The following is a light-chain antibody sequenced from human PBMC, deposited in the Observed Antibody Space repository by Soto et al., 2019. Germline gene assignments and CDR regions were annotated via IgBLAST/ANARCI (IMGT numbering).Light chain of an antibody. CDR3: QTFDSSLSGSKV. Sequence: QSVLTQPASVSGAPGQRVTISCTGNTSNIGAGYDVHWYQQLPGSAPQLLLYGDSNRPSGVPDRFSGSRSGTSASLAITGLQADDEAHYYCQTFDSSLSGSKVFGGGTKLTVL. J-gene: IGLJ2*01. CDR1: TSNIGAGYD. CDR2: GDS. V-gene: IGLV1-40*01.